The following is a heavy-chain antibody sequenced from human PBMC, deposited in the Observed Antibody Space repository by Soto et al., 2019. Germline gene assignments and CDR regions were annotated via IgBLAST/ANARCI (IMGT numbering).Heavy chain of an antibody. CDR1: GYTFTSYY. CDR3: ARDRSPRPVHYGMDV. D-gene: IGHD6-19*01. Sequence: EASVKVSCKASGYTFTSYYMHWVRQAPGQGLEWMGIINPSGGSTNYAQKLQGRVTMTRDTSTRTVYMEVSGLRSEDTAVYYCARDRSPRPVHYGMDVWGQGTTVTVSS. J-gene: IGHJ6*02. V-gene: IGHV1-46*01. CDR2: INPSGGST.